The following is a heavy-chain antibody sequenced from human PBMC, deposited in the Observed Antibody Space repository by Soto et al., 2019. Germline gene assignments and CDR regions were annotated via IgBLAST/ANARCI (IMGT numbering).Heavy chain of an antibody. CDR3: ARDLAVGLVDY. V-gene: IGHV1-18*01. Sequence: QVQLVQSGAEVKKPGASVKVSCKASGYTFTSYGISWVRQAPGQGLEWMGWISAYNGNTNYAQKLQGRVTMTTDTTTSTAYRELRSLRPDDTAVFYCARDLAVGLVDYWGQGTLVTVSS. CDR1: GYTFTSYG. D-gene: IGHD6-19*01. J-gene: IGHJ4*02. CDR2: ISAYNGNT.